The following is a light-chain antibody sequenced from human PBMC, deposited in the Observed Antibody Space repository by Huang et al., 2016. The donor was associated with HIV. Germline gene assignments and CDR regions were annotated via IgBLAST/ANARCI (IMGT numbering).Light chain of an antibody. J-gene: IGKJ4*01. V-gene: IGKV3-11*01. CDR3: QQRYNWPLT. CDR2: DAS. CDR1: QSVRNY. Sequence: EIVLTQSPASLALSPGERATLSCRASQSVRNYLAWYQQKPGQAPRLLIFDASNRATENPARFSGSESETEFTLTISSLEPEDFAVYYCQQRYNWPLTFDGETKVEIK.